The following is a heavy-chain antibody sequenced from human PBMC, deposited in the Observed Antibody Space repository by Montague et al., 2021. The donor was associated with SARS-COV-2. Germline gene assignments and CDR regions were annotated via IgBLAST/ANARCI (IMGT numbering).Heavy chain of an antibody. CDR1: GYSISSGYF. D-gene: IGHD2-21*01. CDR3: ARAYCGGDCNYLYIWFDS. CDR2: IYRGGFT. Sequence: SKTLSLTCSVSGYSISSGYFWGWIRQPPGKGLEWIGAIYRGGFTHYNPSLKSRLTMSLDTSKNQFSLRLSSVTAADTAIYYCARAYCGGDCNYLYIWFDSWGQGALVTVSS. J-gene: IGHJ5*01. V-gene: IGHV4-38-2*02.